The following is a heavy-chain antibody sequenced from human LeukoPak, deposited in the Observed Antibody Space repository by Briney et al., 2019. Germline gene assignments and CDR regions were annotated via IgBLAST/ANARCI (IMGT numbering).Heavy chain of an antibody. Sequence: SETLSLTCSVSGGSISSSSYYWGWIRQPPGKGLEWIGNIYYSGSTYYNPSLKSRVTISVDTSKNQFSLKLSSATAADTAVYYCAREFRSGNKYFDYWGQGTLVTVSS. CDR3: AREFRSGNKYFDY. V-gene: IGHV4-39*07. CDR1: GGSISSSSYY. CDR2: IYYSGST. D-gene: IGHD3-10*01. J-gene: IGHJ4*02.